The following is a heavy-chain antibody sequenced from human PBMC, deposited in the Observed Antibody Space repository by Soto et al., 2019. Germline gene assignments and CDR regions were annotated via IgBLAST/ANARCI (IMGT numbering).Heavy chain of an antibody. D-gene: IGHD4-17*01. CDR3: AKETTVTTSLRYYYYYGMDV. CDR2: ISYDGSNK. V-gene: IGHV3-30*18. Sequence: PVGSLRLSCAASGFTFSSYGMHWVRQAPGKGLEWVAVISYDGSNKHYADPVKGRFTISRDNSKNTLYLQMNSLRAEDTAVYYCAKETTVTTSLRYYYYYGMDVWGQGTTVTVS. J-gene: IGHJ6*02. CDR1: GFTFSSYG.